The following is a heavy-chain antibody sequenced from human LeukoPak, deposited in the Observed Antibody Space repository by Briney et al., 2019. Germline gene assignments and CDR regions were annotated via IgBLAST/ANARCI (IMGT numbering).Heavy chain of an antibody. CDR1: GGSISSGGYS. V-gene: IGHV4-34*01. CDR2: INHSGST. J-gene: IGHJ5*02. D-gene: IGHD2-2*01. CDR3: ARERCSSTSCRPGQGNWFDP. Sequence: SETLSLTCAVSGGSISSGGYSWSWIRQPPGKGLEWIGEINHSGSTNYNPSLKSRVTISVDTSKNQFSLKLSSVTAADTAVYYCARERCSSTSCRPGQGNWFDPWGQGTLVTVSS.